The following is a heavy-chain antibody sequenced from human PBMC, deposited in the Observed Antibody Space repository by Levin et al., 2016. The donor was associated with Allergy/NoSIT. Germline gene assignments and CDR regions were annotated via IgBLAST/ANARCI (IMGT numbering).Heavy chain of an antibody. CDR1: GDSFRSSSYY. CDR3: ARILWQTDD. Sequence: SETLSLTCTVSGDSFRSSSYYWSWIRQPPGKGLEWVGYVQYSGRTNYNPSLKSRVSISLDKSKNQFSLRVTSATAADTAVYYCARILWQTDDWGQGTLVTVSS. V-gene: IGHV4-61*01. J-gene: IGHJ4*02. CDR2: VQYSGRT.